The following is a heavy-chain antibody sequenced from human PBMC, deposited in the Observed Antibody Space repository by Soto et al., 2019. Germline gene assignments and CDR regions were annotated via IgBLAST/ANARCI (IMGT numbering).Heavy chain of an antibody. CDR1: GGSISSYY. CDR2: IYYSGST. CDR3: ASHEVVVAATPAVFDD. V-gene: IGHV4-59*08. Sequence: SETLSLTCTVSGGSISSYYWSWIRQPPGKGLEWIGYIYYSGSTNYNPSLKSRVTISVDTSKNQFSLKLSSVTAADTAVYYCASHEVVVAATPAVFDDWGQGTLVTVSS. D-gene: IGHD2-15*01. J-gene: IGHJ4*02.